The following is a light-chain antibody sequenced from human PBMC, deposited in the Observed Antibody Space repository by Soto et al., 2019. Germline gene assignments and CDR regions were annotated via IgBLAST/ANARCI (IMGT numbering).Light chain of an antibody. CDR2: GAS. J-gene: IGKJ3*01. CDR3: QQYNNWPFT. Sequence: EIVMTQSPATLSVSPGERATLSCRASQSVSSNLAWYQQKPGQAPRLLIYGASTRATGIPARFSGSGSGTEFTLTISSLQSEDFAVXYCQQYNNWPFTFGPGTKVDIK. CDR1: QSVSSN. V-gene: IGKV3-15*01.